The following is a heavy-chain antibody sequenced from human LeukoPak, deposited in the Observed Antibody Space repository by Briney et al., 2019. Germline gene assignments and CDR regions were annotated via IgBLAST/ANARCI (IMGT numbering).Heavy chain of an antibody. CDR1: GGTFSSYT. D-gene: IGHD2-21*01. V-gene: IGHV1-69*02. Sequence: SVKVSCKASGGTFSSYTISWVRQAPGQGLEWMGRIIPILGIANYAQKFQGRVTITADKSTSTAYMELSSLRSEDTAVYYCASRGDTYCGGDCYSNWGQGTLVTISS. CDR2: IIPILGIA. J-gene: IGHJ4*02. CDR3: ASRGDTYCGGDCYSN.